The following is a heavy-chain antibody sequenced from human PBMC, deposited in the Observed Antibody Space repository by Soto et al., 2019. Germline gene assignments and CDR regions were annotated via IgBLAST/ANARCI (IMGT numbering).Heavy chain of an antibody. CDR2: ISAYNGNT. Sequence: ASVTVSCKASGYTFTSYGISWVRQAPGQGLEWMGWISAYNGNTNYAQKLQGRVTMTTDTSTSTAYMELRSLRSDDTAVYYCARASTTYGSGSTIPVYYYYYYYMGVWGKGTTVTVSS. J-gene: IGHJ6*03. CDR1: GYTFTSYG. V-gene: IGHV1-18*01. D-gene: IGHD3-10*01. CDR3: ARASTTYGSGSTIPVYYYYYYYMGV.